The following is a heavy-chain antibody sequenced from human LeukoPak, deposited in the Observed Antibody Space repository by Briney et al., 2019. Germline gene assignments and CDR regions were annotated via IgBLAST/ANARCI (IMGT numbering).Heavy chain of an antibody. D-gene: IGHD2-15*01. Sequence: SETLSLTCTVSGGSISRYYWSWIRQPPGKGLEWIGYIYYSGSTNYNPSLKSRVTISVDTSKNQFSLKLSSVTAADTAVYYCARAVLVAALPYFDYWGQGTLVTVSS. J-gene: IGHJ4*02. V-gene: IGHV4-59*01. CDR3: ARAVLVAALPYFDY. CDR1: GGSISRYY. CDR2: IYYSGST.